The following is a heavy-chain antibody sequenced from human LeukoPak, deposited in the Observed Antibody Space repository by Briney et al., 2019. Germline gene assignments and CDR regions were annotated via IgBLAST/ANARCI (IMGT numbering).Heavy chain of an antibody. CDR3: ARGVIYHGRYYFDY. J-gene: IGHJ4*02. D-gene: IGHD3-16*02. CDR2: MNPNSGNT. Sequence: AASVKVSCKASGYTFTSYDINWVRQATGQGLEWMGWMNPNSGNTGYAQKFQGRVTMTRNTSISTAYMELSSLRSEDTAVYYCARGVIYHGRYYFDYWGQGTLVTVSS. V-gene: IGHV1-8*01. CDR1: GYTFTSYD.